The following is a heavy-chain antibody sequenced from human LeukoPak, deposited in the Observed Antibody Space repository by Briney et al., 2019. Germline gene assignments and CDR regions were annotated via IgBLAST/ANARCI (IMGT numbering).Heavy chain of an antibody. Sequence: GGSLRLSCAASGITFNSHAMSWVRQAPGKGLEWVSLISGSGGHTYYGDSVKGRFTISRDNSKNTLYLQMNSLRADDTAVYYCAKGGVATMRDGYNYYYYYMEAWGRGTTVTVSS. CDR3: AKGGVATMRDGYNYYYYYMEA. D-gene: IGHD5-24*01. V-gene: IGHV3-23*01. J-gene: IGHJ6*03. CDR2: ISGSGGHT. CDR1: GITFNSHA.